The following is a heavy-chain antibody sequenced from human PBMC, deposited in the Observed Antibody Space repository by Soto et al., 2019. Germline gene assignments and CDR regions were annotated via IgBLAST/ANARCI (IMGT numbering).Heavy chain of an antibody. D-gene: IGHD3-16*02. J-gene: IGHJ4*02. Sequence: SLKISCAASGFTFSSYAMHWVRQAPGKGLEWVAVISYHGSNKYYADSVKGRFTISRDNSKNTLYLQMNSLRADDTAVYYWARGEDDYVWGSYRPPDYWGQGTLVTVSS. V-gene: IGHV3-30-3*01. CDR3: ARGEDDYVWGSYRPPDY. CDR1: GFTFSSYA. CDR2: ISYHGSNK.